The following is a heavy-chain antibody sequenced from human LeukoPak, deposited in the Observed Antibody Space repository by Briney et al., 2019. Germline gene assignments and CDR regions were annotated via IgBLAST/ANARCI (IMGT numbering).Heavy chain of an antibody. Sequence: SVKVSCKASGGTFSSYAISWVRQAPGQGLEWMGGIIPIFGTANYAQKFQGRVTVTADESTSTAYMELSSLRSEDTAVYYCARGGGSGSQFYYYYGMDVWGKGTTVTVSS. V-gene: IGHV1-69*01. CDR2: IIPIFGTA. D-gene: IGHD3-10*01. CDR1: GGTFSSYA. J-gene: IGHJ6*04. CDR3: ARGGGSGSQFYYYYGMDV.